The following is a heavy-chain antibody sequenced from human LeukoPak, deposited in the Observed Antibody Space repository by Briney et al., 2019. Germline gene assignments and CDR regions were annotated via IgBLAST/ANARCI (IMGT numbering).Heavy chain of an antibody. J-gene: IGHJ4*02. V-gene: IGHV4-34*01. Sequence: SETLPLTCAVYGGSFSGYYWTWIRQPPGKGLEWIGEINHSGSTKYNPSLKSRVTLSVDTSKNQFSLKVSSVTAADTAVYYCAREGSSTAHFDYWGQGTLVTVSS. CDR3: AREGSSTAHFDY. D-gene: IGHD4-11*01. CDR1: GGSFSGYY. CDR2: INHSGST.